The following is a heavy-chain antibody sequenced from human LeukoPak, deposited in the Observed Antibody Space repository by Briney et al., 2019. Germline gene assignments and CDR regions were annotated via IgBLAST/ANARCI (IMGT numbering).Heavy chain of an antibody. Sequence: SETLSLTCAVYGGSFSGYYWSWIRQPPGKGLEWIGEINHSGSTNYNPSLKSRVTISVDTSKNQFSLKLSSVTAAHTAVYYCARGRRPRFMITFGGVIAYFDYWGQGTLVTVSS. CDR3: ARGRRPRFMITFGGVIAYFDY. J-gene: IGHJ4*02. CDR1: GGSFSGYY. CDR2: INHSGST. V-gene: IGHV4-34*01. D-gene: IGHD3-16*02.